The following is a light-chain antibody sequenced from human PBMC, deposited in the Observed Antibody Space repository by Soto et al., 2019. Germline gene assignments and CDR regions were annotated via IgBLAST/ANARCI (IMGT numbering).Light chain of an antibody. CDR1: RAIDSY. CDR2: DAS. V-gene: IGKV1-9*01. CDR3: QQLNIYPQT. Sequence: DIQLTQSPALLSASVGDRVTITCRASRAIDSYLAWYQLKPGKGPKLLIYDASTLQSGGPSRFSGSGSGTEFTLTISSLQPEDFATYYCQQLNIYPQTFGQGTKVEIK. J-gene: IGKJ1*01.